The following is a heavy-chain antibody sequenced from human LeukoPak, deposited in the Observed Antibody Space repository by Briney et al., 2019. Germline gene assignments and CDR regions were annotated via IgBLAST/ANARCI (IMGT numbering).Heavy chain of an antibody. Sequence: ASVKVSCKASGGTFSSYAISWVRQAPGQGLEWMGGIIPIFGTANYAQKFQGRVTITADESTSTAYMQLSSLRSEDTAVYYCARDDYGDYGAYWGQGTLVTVSS. V-gene: IGHV1-69*13. CDR3: ARDDYGDYGAY. CDR2: IIPIFGTA. J-gene: IGHJ4*02. D-gene: IGHD4-17*01. CDR1: GGTFSSYA.